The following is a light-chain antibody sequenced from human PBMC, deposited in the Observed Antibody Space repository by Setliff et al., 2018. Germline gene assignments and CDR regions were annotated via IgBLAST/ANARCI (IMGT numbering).Light chain of an antibody. CDR2: DDS. J-gene: IGLJ1*01. CDR1: NIGDKS. Sequence: ELTQPPSESVAPGETARITCGGHNIGDKSVHWYQQKPGQAPVLVVYDDSDRPSGIPGRFSGSNSGNTATLTISRVEAGDEADYYCQVWDPASDHRVFGTGTKVTVL. CDR3: QVWDPASDHRV. V-gene: IGLV3-21*02.